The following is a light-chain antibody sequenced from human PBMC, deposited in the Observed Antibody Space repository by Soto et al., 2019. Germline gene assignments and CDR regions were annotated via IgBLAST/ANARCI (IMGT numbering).Light chain of an antibody. J-gene: IGKJ2*01. CDR1: QSISSY. CDR2: AAS. CDR3: QQSYSTPPAYT. V-gene: IGKV1-39*01. Sequence: DIQMTQSPSSLSASVGDRVTITCRASQSISSYLNWYQQKPGKAPKLLIYAASSLQSGVPSRFSGSGSGTDFTSTISSLQPEDFATDYCQQSYSTPPAYTCGEGTKMEIK.